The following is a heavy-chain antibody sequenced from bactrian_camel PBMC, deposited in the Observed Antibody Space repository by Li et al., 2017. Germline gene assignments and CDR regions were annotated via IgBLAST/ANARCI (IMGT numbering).Heavy chain of an antibody. V-gene: IGHV3S6*01. CDR3: AEGRGSRGEHCYSLNY. CDR1: GYSAVTLC. J-gene: IGHJ4*01. D-gene: IGHD6*01. Sequence: QVQLVESGGGLVQPGESLILSCAAASGYSAVTLCMGGFRQAPGKERERVARIDSDSAIRYADSVKGRFTIAKGQAKHTLYLQMNSLKPDDTATYYCAEGRGSRGEHCYSLNYWGQGTQVTVS. CDR2: IDSDSAI.